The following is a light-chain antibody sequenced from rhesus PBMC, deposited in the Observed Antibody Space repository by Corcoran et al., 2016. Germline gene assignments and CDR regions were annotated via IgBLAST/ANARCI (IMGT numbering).Light chain of an antibody. Sequence: EIVMTQSPATLSLSPGERATLSCRASQSVSSSLAWYQQKPGQAPRLLIYGASSRATGIPDRSSGGGSGTGFTLPISSLVPEYVAVYYCLQRSNWPLTFGGWTKVELK. CDR3: LQRSNWPLT. CDR2: GAS. CDR1: QSVSSS. J-gene: IGKJ4*01. V-gene: IGKV3-24*01.